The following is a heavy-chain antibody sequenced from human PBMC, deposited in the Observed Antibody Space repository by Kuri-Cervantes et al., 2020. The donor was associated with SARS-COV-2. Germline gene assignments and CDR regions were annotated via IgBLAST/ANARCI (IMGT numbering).Heavy chain of an antibody. CDR3: ATGFPIFGVATIDY. CDR2: INPSGGST. V-gene: IGHV1-46*01. D-gene: IGHD3-3*01. J-gene: IGHJ4*02. CDR1: GYTFTSYY. Sequence: ASVKVSCKASGYTFTSYYMHWVRQAPGQGLEWMGIINPSGGSTSYAQKFQGRVTMTEDTSTDTAYMELSSLRSEDTAVYYCATGFPIFGVATIDYWGQGTLVTVSS.